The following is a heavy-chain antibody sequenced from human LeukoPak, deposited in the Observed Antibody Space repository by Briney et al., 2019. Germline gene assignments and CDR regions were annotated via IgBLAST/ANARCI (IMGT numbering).Heavy chain of an antibody. CDR1: GGSISSSSYY. CDR2: IYYSGST. D-gene: IGHD3-3*01. J-gene: IGHJ3*02. Sequence: PSETLSLTCTVSGGSISSSSYYWGWIRQPPGKGLEWIGSIYYSGSTYYNPSLKSRVTISVDTSKNQFSLKLSSVTAADTAVYYCARTPTYDFWSGFGTRAFDIWGQGTMVTVSS. V-gene: IGHV4-39*01. CDR3: ARTPTYDFWSGFGTRAFDI.